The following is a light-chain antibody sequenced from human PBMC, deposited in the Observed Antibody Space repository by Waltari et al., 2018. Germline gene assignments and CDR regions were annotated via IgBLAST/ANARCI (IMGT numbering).Light chain of an antibody. CDR1: TGAATSYSY. V-gene: IGLV7-43*01. Sequence: QTVVTQEPSLTVSPGGTVPLTWASSTGAATSYSYPNRLQRKPGQAPRTLIYSTANRHPRTPARFSGSLLGGKAALTLSGVQPEDEAHYYCLFYYGGAWVFGGGTKLTVL. CDR3: LFYYGGAWV. J-gene: IGLJ3*02. CDR2: STA.